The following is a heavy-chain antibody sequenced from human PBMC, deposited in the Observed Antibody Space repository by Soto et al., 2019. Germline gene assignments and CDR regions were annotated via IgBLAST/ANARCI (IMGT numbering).Heavy chain of an antibody. CDR3: AKDEGRIAAARFDP. D-gene: IGHD6-13*01. V-gene: IGHV3-23*01. J-gene: IGHJ5*02. CDR1: GFTFSSYA. CDR2: ISGSGGSK. Sequence: EVQLLEAGGGVVQPGGSLRLSCAASGFTFSSYAMSWVRQAPGKGREWVSAISGSGGSKYYADSLKGRFTIPRDNSKNTLYLQMDSLRAEDTGVYYCAKDEGRIAAARFDPWGQGNLVTVSS.